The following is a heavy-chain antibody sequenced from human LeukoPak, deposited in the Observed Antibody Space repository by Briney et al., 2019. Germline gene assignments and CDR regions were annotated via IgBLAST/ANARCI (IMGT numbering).Heavy chain of an antibody. CDR2: IYHSGST. V-gene: IGHV4-4*02. CDR3: AGGRNGWYGIGDY. D-gene: IGHD6-19*01. Sequence: SETLSLTCAVSGGSISSSNWWSWVRQPPGKGLEWIGEIYHSGSTNYNPSLKSRVTISVDTSKNQLSLKLSSVTAADTAVYYCAGGRNGWYGIGDYWGQGTLVTVSS. CDR1: GGSISSSNW. J-gene: IGHJ4*02.